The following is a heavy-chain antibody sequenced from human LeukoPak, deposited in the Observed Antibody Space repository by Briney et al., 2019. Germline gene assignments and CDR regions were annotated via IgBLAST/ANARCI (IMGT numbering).Heavy chain of an antibody. D-gene: IGHD3-22*01. CDR2: IYYSGST. CDR3: ARDPTYYDSSGSPFDY. CDR1: GGSISSYY. Sequence: SETLSLTCTVSGGSISSYYWSWIRQHPGKGLEWIGYIYYSGSTYYNPSLKSRVTISVDTSKNQFSLKLSSVTAADTAVYYCARDPTYYDSSGSPFDYWGQGTLVTVSS. V-gene: IGHV4-59*12. J-gene: IGHJ4*02.